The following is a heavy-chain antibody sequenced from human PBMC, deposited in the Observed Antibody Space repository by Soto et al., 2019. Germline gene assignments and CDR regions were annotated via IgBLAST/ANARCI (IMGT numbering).Heavy chain of an antibody. D-gene: IGHD6-25*01. CDR3: VREARLADV. CDR2: ISGGSSDT. V-gene: IGHV3-11*06. CDR1: GFTFSDYY. Sequence: PGGSLRLSCAASGFTFSDYYMNGIRQAPGKGLEWLSYISGGSSDTNYADSVKGRFTISRDNAKNSLYLQMNSLRVEDTAVYYCVREARLADVWGQGTTVTVSS. J-gene: IGHJ6*02.